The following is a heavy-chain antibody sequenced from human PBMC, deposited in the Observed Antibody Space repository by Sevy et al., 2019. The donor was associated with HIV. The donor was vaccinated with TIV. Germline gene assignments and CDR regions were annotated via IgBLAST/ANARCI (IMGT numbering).Heavy chain of an antibody. V-gene: IGHV3-23*01. Sequence: GGSLRLSCAVSGFTFSNYAMSWVRQAPGKGLEWVSAISGRDTGTFYAASVKGRFTISRDNSKNTLYLQMNSLRAEDTALYYCGKDTVVVVGGGLDVWGQGTMVTVSS. CDR2: ISGRDTGT. CDR3: GKDTVVVVGGGLDV. J-gene: IGHJ3*01. D-gene: IGHD2-15*01. CDR1: GFTFSNYA.